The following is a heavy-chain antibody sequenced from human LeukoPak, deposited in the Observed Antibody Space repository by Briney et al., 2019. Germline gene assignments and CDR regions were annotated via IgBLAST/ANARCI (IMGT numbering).Heavy chain of an antibody. J-gene: IGHJ6*03. V-gene: IGHV3-21*01. CDR1: GFAFSSYS. CDR2: ISSSSSYI. D-gene: IGHD1/OR15-1a*01. CDR3: ARRAETRVYYYYYMDV. Sequence: GGSLRLSCAASGFAFSSYSMNWVRQAPGKGLEWVSSISSSSSYIYYADSVKGRFTISRDNAKNSLYLQMNSLRAEDTAVYYCARRAETRVYYYYYMDVWGKGTTVTVSS.